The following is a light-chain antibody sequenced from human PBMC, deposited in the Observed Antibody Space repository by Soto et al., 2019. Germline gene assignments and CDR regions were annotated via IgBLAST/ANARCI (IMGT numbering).Light chain of an antibody. CDR2: AAS. Sequence: DIQLTQSPSFLSASVGDRVAITCRASQGVSRYVAWYQQKPGKPPELLIYAASTLQSGVPPRFRGSASGTEFTLTIDSLQPEDFATYYCQQLNNYPFTFRGGTKVDIK. CDR3: QQLNNYPFT. V-gene: IGKV1-9*01. J-gene: IGKJ4*01. CDR1: QGVSRY.